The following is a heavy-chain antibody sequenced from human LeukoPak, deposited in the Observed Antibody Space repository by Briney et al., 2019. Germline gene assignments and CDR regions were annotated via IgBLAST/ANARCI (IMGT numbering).Heavy chain of an antibody. V-gene: IGHV4-30-4*08. CDR3: ARADYWAYYFDY. CDR2: IYYSGST. CDR1: GGSISSGDYY. D-gene: IGHD2-8*02. Sequence: PSETLSLTCTVSGGSISSGDYYWSWIRQPPGKGLEWIGYIYYSGSTYYNPSLKSRVTISVDTSKNQFSLKLSSVTAADTAVYYCARADYWAYYFDYWGQGTLVTVSS. J-gene: IGHJ4*02.